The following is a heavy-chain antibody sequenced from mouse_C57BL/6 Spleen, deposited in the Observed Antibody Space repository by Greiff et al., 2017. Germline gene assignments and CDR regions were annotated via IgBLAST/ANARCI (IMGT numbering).Heavy chain of an antibody. CDR1: GYTFTDYE. D-gene: IGHD2-2*01. Sequence: QVQLKESGAELVRPGASVTLSCKASGYTFTDYEMHWVKQTPVHGLEWIGAIDPETGGTAYNQKFKGKAILTADKSSSTAYMELRSLTSEDSAVYYCTTPMVTTGSFDVWGTGPSVTVSS. CDR2: IDPETGGT. J-gene: IGHJ1*03. V-gene: IGHV1-15*01. CDR3: TTPMVTTGSFDV.